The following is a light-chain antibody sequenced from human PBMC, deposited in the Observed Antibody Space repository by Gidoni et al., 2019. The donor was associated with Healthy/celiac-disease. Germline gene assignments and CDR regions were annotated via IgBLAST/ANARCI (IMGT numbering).Light chain of an antibody. CDR2: GAS. V-gene: IGKV3-20*01. J-gene: IGKJ3*01. Sequence: EIVLTQSPGTLSLSPGERATLSCRASQSVSSSYLAWYQQKPGQAPRLLIYGASSRATGIPDRFSGSGSGTDFTLTISRLEPEDFAVYYCQHYGIRFTFGPGTKVDIK. CDR3: QHYGIRFT. CDR1: QSVSSSY.